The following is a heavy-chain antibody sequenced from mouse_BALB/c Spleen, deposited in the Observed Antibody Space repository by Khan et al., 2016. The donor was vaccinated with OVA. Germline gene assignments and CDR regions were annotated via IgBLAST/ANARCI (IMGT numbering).Heavy chain of an antibody. CDR1: GYAFTNYG. D-gene: IGHD2-3*01. CDR2: INTYTGAP. V-gene: IGHV9-3-1*01. Sequence: QIQLVQSGPELKKPGETVKISCKSSGYAFTNYGMNWARQAPGKDLKWMGWINTYTGAPTYSTDFKGRFAFSLETSARPAYLQINNLKNEDTATYFCARVGYSGTMDYWGQGTSVTGSS. CDR3: ARVGYSGTMDY. J-gene: IGHJ4*01.